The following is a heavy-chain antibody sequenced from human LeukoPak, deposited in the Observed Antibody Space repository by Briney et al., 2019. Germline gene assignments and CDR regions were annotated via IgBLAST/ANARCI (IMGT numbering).Heavy chain of an antibody. J-gene: IGHJ4*02. CDR3: AKMQGYFDY. V-gene: IGHV3-23*01. CDR1: GLTFSSYG. Sequence: GGSLRLSCEASGLTFSSYGMSWVRQAPGKGLQWVSAITGDGTTTYYADSVKGRFTISRDNSKNMLYLQMSSLRAEDTAVYYCAKMQGYFDYWGREPWSPSPQ. CDR2: ITGDGTTT.